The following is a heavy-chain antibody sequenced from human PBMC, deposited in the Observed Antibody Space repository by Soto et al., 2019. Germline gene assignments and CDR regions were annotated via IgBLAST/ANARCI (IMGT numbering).Heavy chain of an antibody. CDR3: ARQRNDWYFDL. CDR2: INSDGKTT. V-gene: IGHV3-74*01. CDR1: GFTFSTYW. Sequence: GGFLRLSCAASGFTFSTYWMHWVRQAPGKGLVWVSRINSDGKTTTYADSVKGRFTISRDNAKNTLYLQMNSLRAEDTAVFYCARQRNDWYFDLWGRGTLVTVSS. J-gene: IGHJ2*01.